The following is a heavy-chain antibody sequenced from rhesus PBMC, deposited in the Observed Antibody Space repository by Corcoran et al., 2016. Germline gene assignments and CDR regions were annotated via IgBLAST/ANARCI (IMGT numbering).Heavy chain of an antibody. D-gene: IGHD2-33*01. V-gene: IGHV2-1*01. CDR2: FYWDDDK. CDR3: VLSLRDDSGWYRFNV. J-gene: IGHJ5-1*01. CDR1: GFHVRREGMS. Sequence: QVTLKESGPALVKPTHTPTMTCTFSGFHVRREGMSVAWLRPSPGRTREWLAHFYWDDDKRCSTSLKSRRTISKDTSKNQVVLTMTNMAPVDTATYSCVLSLRDDSGWYRFNVWGPGVLVSVSS.